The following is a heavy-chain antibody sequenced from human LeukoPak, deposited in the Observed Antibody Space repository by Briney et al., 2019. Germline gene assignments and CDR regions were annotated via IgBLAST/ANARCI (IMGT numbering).Heavy chain of an antibody. J-gene: IGHJ4*02. Sequence: SETLSLTCTVSGGSISSSSYYWGWIRQPSGKGLEWIGKIYYSGSTYCNPSLKSRVTISVDTSKNQFSLKLSSVTAADTAVYYCARHSGYYYGDFDYWGQGTLVTVSS. CDR3: ARHSGYYYGDFDY. CDR2: IYYSGST. V-gene: IGHV4-39*01. CDR1: GGSISSSSYY. D-gene: IGHD3-22*01.